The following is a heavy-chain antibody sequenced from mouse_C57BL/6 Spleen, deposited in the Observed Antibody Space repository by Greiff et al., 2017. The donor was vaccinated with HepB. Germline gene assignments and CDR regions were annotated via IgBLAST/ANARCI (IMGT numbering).Heavy chain of an antibody. D-gene: IGHD4-1*01. CDR3: ARANWAPYFDY. V-gene: IGHV5-16*01. Sequence: EVKLMESEGGLVQPGSSMKLSCTASGFTFSDYYMAWVRQVPEKGLEWVANINYDGSSTYYLDSLKSRFIISRDNAKNILYLQMSSLKSEDTATYYCARANWAPYFDYWGQGTTLTVSS. CDR2: INYDGSST. CDR1: GFTFSDYY. J-gene: IGHJ2*01.